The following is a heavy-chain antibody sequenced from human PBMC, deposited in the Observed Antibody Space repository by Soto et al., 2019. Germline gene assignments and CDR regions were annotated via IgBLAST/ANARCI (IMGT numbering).Heavy chain of an antibody. V-gene: IGHV1-24*01. Sequence: ASVKVSCKVSGYTLTELSMHWVRRAPGKGLEWMGGFDPEDGETIYAQKFQGRVTMTEDTSTDTAYMELSSLRSEDTAVYYCATDGRITIFGVADFDYWGQGTLVTVSS. J-gene: IGHJ4*02. D-gene: IGHD3-3*01. CDR3: ATDGRITIFGVADFDY. CDR2: FDPEDGET. CDR1: GYTLTELS.